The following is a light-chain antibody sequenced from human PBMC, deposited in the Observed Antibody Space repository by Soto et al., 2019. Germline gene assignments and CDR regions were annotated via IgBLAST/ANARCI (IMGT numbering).Light chain of an antibody. J-gene: IGLJ1*01. CDR1: SSDVGGSNI. V-gene: IGLV2-14*01. CDR2: EVS. CDR3: TSYTRTNNFV. Sequence: QSALTQPASVSVSPGQSITISCPGTSSDVGGSNIVSWYQQHPGKPPKLMIYEVSDRPSGVSNRFSGFKSGNTASLTISGLHAEEEADYYCTSYTRTNNFVFGTGTKVTVL.